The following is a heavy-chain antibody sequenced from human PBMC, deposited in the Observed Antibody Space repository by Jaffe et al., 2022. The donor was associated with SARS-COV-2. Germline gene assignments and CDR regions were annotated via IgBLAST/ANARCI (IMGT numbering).Heavy chain of an antibody. D-gene: IGHD5-12*01. CDR2: IKTDGTIT. CDR1: GFTFSSYW. V-gene: IGHV3-74*01. CDR3: ARAGWLQLGSEYYYYMDV. J-gene: IGHJ6*03. Sequence: EVQLVESGGGLVQPGGSLRLSCAASGFTFSSYWMHWVRQVPGKGLVWVSRIKTDGTITSHAESVRGRFTISRDNGKNTLYLQMNSLRAEDTAVYYCARAGWLQLGSEYYYYMDVWGKGTTVTVSS.